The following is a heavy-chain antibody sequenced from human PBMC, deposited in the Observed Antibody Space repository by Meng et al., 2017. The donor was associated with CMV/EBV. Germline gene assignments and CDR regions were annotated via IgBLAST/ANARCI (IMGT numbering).Heavy chain of an antibody. D-gene: IGHD6-13*01. CDR3: ARGAFIAAAGTNWFDP. CDR1: GGSISSSSYY. CDR2: IYYSGST. V-gene: IGHV4-39*07. J-gene: IGHJ5*02. Sequence: QLQLQDSGPGLVKPSETLSSICTVSGGSISSSSYYWGWIRQPPGKGLEGIGSIYYSGSTYYNPSLKSRVTISVDTSKNQFSLKLSSVTAADTAVYYCARGAFIAAAGTNWFDPWGQGTLVTVSS.